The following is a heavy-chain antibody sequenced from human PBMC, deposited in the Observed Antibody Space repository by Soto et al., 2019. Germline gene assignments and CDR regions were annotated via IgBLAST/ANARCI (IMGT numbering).Heavy chain of an antibody. D-gene: IGHD3-9*01. V-gene: IGHV3-11*01. Sequence: PGGSLRLSCAASGFTFSDYYMSWIRQAPGKGLEWVSYISSSGSTIYYADSVKGRFTISRDNAKNSLYLQMNSLRAEDTAVYYCARGNFYDILTGASSGFDPWGQGTLVTVSS. CDR3: ARGNFYDILTGASSGFDP. J-gene: IGHJ5*02. CDR1: GFTFSDYY. CDR2: ISSSGSTI.